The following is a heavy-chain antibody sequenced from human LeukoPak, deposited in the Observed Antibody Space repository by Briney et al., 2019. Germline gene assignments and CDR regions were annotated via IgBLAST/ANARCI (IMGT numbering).Heavy chain of an antibody. CDR2: FHYSGST. CDR3: ARLGDSSSRLYYFDY. V-gene: IGHV4-59*08. Sequence: SETLSLTCTVSGGSISSYHWSWIRQPPGKGLEWIGYFHYSGSTNYNPSLKRRVTISVDTSKNQFSLKLSSVTAADTAVYYCARLGDSSSRLYYFDYWGQGTLVTVSS. CDR1: GGSISSYH. D-gene: IGHD6-6*01. J-gene: IGHJ4*02.